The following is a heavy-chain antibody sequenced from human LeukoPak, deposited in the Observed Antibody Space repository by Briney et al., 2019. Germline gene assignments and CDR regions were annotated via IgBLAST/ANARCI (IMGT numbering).Heavy chain of an antibody. Sequence: PGGSLRLSCEASGFTFTTYGMSWVRQAPGKGLEWVSAISGSGGSTYYADSVKGRFTISRDNSKNTLYLQMNSLRAEDTAVYYCAKEYPDSSGYYYFFDYWGQGTLVTVSS. CDR1: GFTFTTYG. CDR3: AKEYPDSSGYYYFFDY. V-gene: IGHV3-23*01. CDR2: ISGSGGST. D-gene: IGHD3-22*01. J-gene: IGHJ4*02.